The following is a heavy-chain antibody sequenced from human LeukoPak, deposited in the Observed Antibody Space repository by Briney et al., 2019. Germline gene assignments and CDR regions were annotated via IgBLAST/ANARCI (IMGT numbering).Heavy chain of an antibody. D-gene: IGHD5-18*01. J-gene: IGHJ4*02. Sequence: SQTLSLTCTVSGGSISSGGYYWSWIRQPAGKGLEWIGRIYTSGSTNYNPSLKSRVTMSVDTSKNQFSLKLSSVTAADTAVYYCARSNPGLPFDDWGQGTLVTVSS. V-gene: IGHV4-61*02. CDR2: IYTSGST. CDR1: GGSISSGGYY. CDR3: ARSNPGLPFDD.